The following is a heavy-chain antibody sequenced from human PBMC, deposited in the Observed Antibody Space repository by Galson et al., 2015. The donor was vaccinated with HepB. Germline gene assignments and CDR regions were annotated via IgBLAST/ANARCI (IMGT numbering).Heavy chain of an antibody. Sequence: SLRLSCAASGFTFSSYAMSWVRQAPGKGLEWVSGISGSGGSTYYADSVKGRFTISRDSSKNTLFLPMNSLRAEDTALYYCAKLEGLLWFGQLRGAFHIWGQGTMVTVSS. V-gene: IGHV3-23*01. CDR3: AKLEGLLWFGQLRGAFHI. D-gene: IGHD3-10*01. CDR2: ISGSGGST. CDR1: GFTFSSYA. J-gene: IGHJ3*02.